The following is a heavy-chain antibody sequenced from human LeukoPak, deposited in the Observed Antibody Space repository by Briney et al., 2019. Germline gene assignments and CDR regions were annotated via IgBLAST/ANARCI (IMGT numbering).Heavy chain of an antibody. CDR1: GFTFSSYS. V-gene: IGHV3-21*04. CDR3: AKVNYYGSGSYFRRGGYYFDY. Sequence: PGGSLRLSCAASGFTFSSYSMNWVRQAPGKGLEWVSSISSSSSYIYYADSVKGRFTISRGNSKNTLYLQMNSLRAEDTAVYYCAKVNYYGSGSYFRRGGYYFDYWGQGTLVTVSS. D-gene: IGHD3-10*01. CDR2: ISSSSSYI. J-gene: IGHJ4*02.